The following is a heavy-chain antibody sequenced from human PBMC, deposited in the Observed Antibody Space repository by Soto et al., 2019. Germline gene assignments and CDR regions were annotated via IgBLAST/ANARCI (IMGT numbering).Heavy chain of an antibody. D-gene: IGHD6-13*01. Sequence: SETLSLTCTVSGGSISSGGYYWSWIRQHPGKGLEWIGYIYYSGSTYYNPSLKSRVAISVDTSKNQFSLKLSSVTAAGTAVYYCARAAHSSSWYVVDYWGQGTLVTVSS. CDR2: IYYSGST. J-gene: IGHJ4*02. V-gene: IGHV4-31*03. CDR1: GGSISSGGYY. CDR3: ARAAHSSSWYVVDY.